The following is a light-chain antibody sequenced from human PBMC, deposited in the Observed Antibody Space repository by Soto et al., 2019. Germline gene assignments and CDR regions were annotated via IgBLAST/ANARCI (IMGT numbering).Light chain of an antibody. CDR3: QQRSNWLT. J-gene: IGKJ4*02. V-gene: IGKV3-11*01. Sequence: EIVLTQSPATLSLSPGERATLSCSASQSVSSYLAWYPQKPGQAPRLLIYDASNRATGIPARFSGSGSGTDFTLTISSLEPEDVAVYYCQQRSNWLTFGGGTKVEIK. CDR1: QSVSSY. CDR2: DAS.